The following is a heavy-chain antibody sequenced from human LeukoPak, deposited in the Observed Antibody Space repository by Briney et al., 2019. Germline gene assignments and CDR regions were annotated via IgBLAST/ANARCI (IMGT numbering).Heavy chain of an antibody. J-gene: IGHJ4*02. CDR2: VDNDGRGT. CDR1: GFTYSAYW. Sequence: GGSLRLSCSASGFTYSAYWMHWIRQAPGKGLVWVSYVDNDGRGTAYVDSVKGRFTISRDNAKNTVYLQMNSLRVDDTAVYYCARDGSGSIDLDHWGQGTLVTVSS. CDR3: ARDGSGSIDLDH. D-gene: IGHD3-3*01. V-gene: IGHV3-74*01.